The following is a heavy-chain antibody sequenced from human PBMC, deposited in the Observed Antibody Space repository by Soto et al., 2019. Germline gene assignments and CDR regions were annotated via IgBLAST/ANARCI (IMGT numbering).Heavy chain of an antibody. V-gene: IGHV3-23*01. J-gene: IGHJ5*02. CDR3: ARLASVAYCGGDCYSFWFDP. D-gene: IGHD2-21*02. CDR2: IIGVGTDT. CDR1: GFSFSNYA. Sequence: GGSLRLSCAASGFSFSNYAMNWVRLAPGKRLEWVSSIIGVGTDTYYADSVRGRFTISRDNSRDTLFLQMNSLRGDDTAIYFCARLASVAYCGGDCYSFWFDPWGQGTLVTVSS.